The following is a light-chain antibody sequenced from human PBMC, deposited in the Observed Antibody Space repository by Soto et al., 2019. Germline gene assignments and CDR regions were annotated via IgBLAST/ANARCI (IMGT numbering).Light chain of an antibody. Sequence: QSALTQPASMSGSPGQSITISCTGTSSDIGTYNYVSWYQQHPGKVPKLMIYEVSNRPSGVSNRFSGSKSGNAASLTISGLQAEDEADYYCCSYAGSSYVFGTGTKVTVL. CDR2: EVS. CDR3: CSYAGSSYV. V-gene: IGLV2-14*01. J-gene: IGLJ1*01. CDR1: SSDIGTYNY.